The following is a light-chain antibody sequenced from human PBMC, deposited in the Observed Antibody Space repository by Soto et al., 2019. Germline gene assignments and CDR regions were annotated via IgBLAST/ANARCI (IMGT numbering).Light chain of an antibody. V-gene: IGLV2-14*01. CDR1: SSDVGTYNY. J-gene: IGLJ1*01. CDR2: EVS. CDR3: SSYTGNNALYV. Sequence: SALTQPASVSGSPGQSITISCTGTSSDVGTYNYVSWYQQHPGKAPKLMIYEVSNRPSGVSSRFSGSKSGNTASLTISGLQAEDEADYYCSSYTGNNALYVFGTGTKLTVL.